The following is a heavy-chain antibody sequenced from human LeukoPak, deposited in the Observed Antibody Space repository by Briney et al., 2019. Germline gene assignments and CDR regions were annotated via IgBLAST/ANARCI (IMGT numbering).Heavy chain of an antibody. CDR3: AKREGDTGWFQHYYYYGMDV. V-gene: IGHV3-23*01. Sequence: PAGSVRLSCAASGFTFSSYAMSWVRQAPGKGLEWVSAISGIGGSTYYADSVKGRFTISRDNSKNTLYLQMNSLRAEDTAVYYCAKREGDTGWFQHYYYYGMDVWGQGTTVTVSS. CDR1: GFTFSSYA. J-gene: IGHJ6*02. CDR2: ISGIGGST. D-gene: IGHD2-15*01.